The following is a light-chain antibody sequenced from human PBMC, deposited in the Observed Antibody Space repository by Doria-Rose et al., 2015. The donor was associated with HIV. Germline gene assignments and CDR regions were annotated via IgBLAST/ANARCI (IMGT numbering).Light chain of an antibody. CDR3: RQYGTSWT. Sequence: TQSPGTLSLSPGERATLSCRASQSFSSTYLAWYQQKPGQAPSLLIYDGSTRATGIPDRFSASGSGTDFTLTINSLEPEDFALYYCRQYGTSWTFGQGTKVEI. CDR1: QSFSSTY. V-gene: IGKV3-20*01. CDR2: DGS. J-gene: IGKJ1*01.